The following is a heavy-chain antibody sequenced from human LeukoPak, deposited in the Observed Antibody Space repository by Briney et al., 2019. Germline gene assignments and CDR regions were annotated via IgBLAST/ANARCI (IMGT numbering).Heavy chain of an antibody. CDR3: ASGRITIFGVVIPAFDY. CDR1: GYSFTSYW. CDR2: IYPGDSDT. D-gene: IGHD3-3*01. J-gene: IGHJ4*02. Sequence: GESLKISCKGSGYSFTSYWIGWVRQMPVKGLEWMGIIYPGDSDTRYSPSFQGQVTISADKSISTAYLQWSSLKASDTAMYYCASGRITIFGVVIPAFDYWGQGTLVTVSS. V-gene: IGHV5-51*01.